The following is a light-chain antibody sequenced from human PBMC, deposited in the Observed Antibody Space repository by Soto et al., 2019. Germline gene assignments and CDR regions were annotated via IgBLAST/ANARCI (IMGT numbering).Light chain of an antibody. CDR2: EVT. V-gene: IGLV2-8*01. CDR1: SSDVGFYNF. CDR3: ASYAGTKLFV. Sequence: QSVLTQPPSASGSPGQSLTISCTGTSSDVGFYNFVSWYQQRPGKAPKLVIYEVTKRPSGVPDRFSSSKSGSTASLTVSGLQADDEADYYCASYAGTKLFVFGSGTKVTVL. J-gene: IGLJ1*01.